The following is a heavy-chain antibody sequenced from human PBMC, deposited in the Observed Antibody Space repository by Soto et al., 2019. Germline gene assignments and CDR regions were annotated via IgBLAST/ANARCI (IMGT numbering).Heavy chain of an antibody. CDR1: GFTFSSYW. J-gene: IGHJ4*02. Sequence: GGSLRLSCAASGFTFSSYWMHWVRQAPGKGLVWVSRINSDGSSTSYADSVKGRFTISRDNAKNTLYLQMNSLRAEDTAVYYCARAYSGYDFDWNERDWGQGTLVTVSS. D-gene: IGHD5-12*01. CDR3: ARAYSGYDFDWNERD. V-gene: IGHV3-74*01. CDR2: INSDGSST.